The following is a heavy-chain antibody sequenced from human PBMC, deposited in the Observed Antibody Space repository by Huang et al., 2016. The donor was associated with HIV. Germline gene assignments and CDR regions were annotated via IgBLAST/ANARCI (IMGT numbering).Heavy chain of an antibody. CDR2: IRYDGNNY. J-gene: IGHJ4*02. V-gene: IGHV3-30*02. CDR1: GFTFGSFG. CDR3: AKDLTYTFGRHFDY. D-gene: IGHD3-3*01. Sequence: QVQLVESGGGVVQPGGSLRLSCTASGFTFGSFGMHWVRQAPGKGLEWGAFIRYDGNNYYYADAVRGRFTIARDNYKDTLYLQMNRLRPDDSAVYYCAKDLTYTFGRHFDYWGRGTLVTVSS.